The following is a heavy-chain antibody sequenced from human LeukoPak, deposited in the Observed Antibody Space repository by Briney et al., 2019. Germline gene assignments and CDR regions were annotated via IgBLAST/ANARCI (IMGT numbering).Heavy chain of an antibody. D-gene: IGHD6-13*01. J-gene: IGHJ5*01. V-gene: IGHV3-9*01. Sequence: GRSLRLSCAASGFTFDDFAMHWVRQIPGKGLEWVSGITWNSGRLVYADSVKGRFTISRDNAKNSLYLQMNSLRSEDTALYYCARDKTSGISGPFDSWGQGTLVTVSS. CDR2: ITWNSGRL. CDR1: GFTFDDFA. CDR3: ARDKTSGISGPFDS.